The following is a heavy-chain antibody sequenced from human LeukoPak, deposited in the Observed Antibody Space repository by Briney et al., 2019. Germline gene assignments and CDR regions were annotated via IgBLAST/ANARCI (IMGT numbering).Heavy chain of an antibody. J-gene: IGHJ6*03. CDR2: ISAYNGNT. Sequence: ASVKVSCKASGYTFTSYGISWVRQAPGQGLEWMGWISAYNGNTNYAQKLQGRVTMTTDTSTSTAYMELRSLRSDDTAVYYCARDVRPTGTTDYYYYYYMDVWGKGTTVTVSS. D-gene: IGHD1-7*01. CDR3: ARDVRPTGTTDYYYYYYMDV. V-gene: IGHV1-18*01. CDR1: GYTFTSYG.